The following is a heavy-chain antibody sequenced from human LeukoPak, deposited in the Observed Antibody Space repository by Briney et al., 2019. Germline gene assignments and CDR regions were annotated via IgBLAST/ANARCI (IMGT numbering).Heavy chain of an antibody. D-gene: IGHD3-22*01. CDR1: GLTFRSYG. Sequence: PGGSLRLSCAASGLTFRSYGMHWVRQAPGKGLEWVAVIWNDGSNKYYEDSVKGRFTISRDNSKNTLYLQMNSLRAEDTAVYYCATDGSSGYFEYWGQGTLVTVSS. J-gene: IGHJ4*02. CDR2: IWNDGSNK. V-gene: IGHV3-33*01. CDR3: ATDGSSGYFEY.